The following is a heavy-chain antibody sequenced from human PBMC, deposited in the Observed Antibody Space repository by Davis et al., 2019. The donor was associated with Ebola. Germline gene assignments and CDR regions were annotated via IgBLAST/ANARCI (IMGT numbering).Heavy chain of an antibody. D-gene: IGHD5-24*01. CDR2: ISASGSTI. Sequence: GGSLRLSCVASGFIFSNYDMNWARQAPGKGLEWISYISASGSTIYYADSVKGRFTISRDNARNSLSLQTNSLRDDDTATYYCARQRYYFGMDVWGQGTTVTVS. CDR3: ARQRYYFGMDV. J-gene: IGHJ6*02. V-gene: IGHV3-48*02. CDR1: GFIFSNYD.